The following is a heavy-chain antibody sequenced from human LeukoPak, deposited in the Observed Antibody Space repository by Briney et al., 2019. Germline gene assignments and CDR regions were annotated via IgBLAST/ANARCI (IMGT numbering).Heavy chain of an antibody. J-gene: IGHJ4*02. CDR1: GXTFSNFW. V-gene: IGHV3-74*01. CDR2: ISGDGSST. D-gene: IGHD1-26*01. Sequence: PGGSLRLSWAASGXTFSNFWMHWVRQAPGKGLVWVSRISGDGSSTNYADSVKGRFTISRDNAKNTLYLQMNSLRAEDSAVYYCASGSYGHYWGQGTLVTVSS. CDR3: ASGSYGHY.